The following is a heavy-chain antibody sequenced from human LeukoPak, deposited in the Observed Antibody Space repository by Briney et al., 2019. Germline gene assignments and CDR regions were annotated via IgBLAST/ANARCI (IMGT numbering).Heavy chain of an antibody. CDR1: GGSISSYY. D-gene: IGHD6-19*01. CDR3: ARDGDSSGWYDGGFFDY. Sequence: SETLSLTCTVSGGSISSYYWSWIRQPAGKGLEWIGRIYTSGSTNYNPSLKSRVTMSVDTSKNQFSLKLSSVTAADTAVYYCARDGDSSGWYDGGFFDYCGQGTLVTVSS. CDR2: IYTSGST. V-gene: IGHV4-4*07. J-gene: IGHJ4*02.